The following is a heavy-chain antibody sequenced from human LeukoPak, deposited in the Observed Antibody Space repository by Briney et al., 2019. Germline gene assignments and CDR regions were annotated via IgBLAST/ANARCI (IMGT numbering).Heavy chain of an antibody. CDR2: IDEDGAGT. Sequence: GGSLRLSCAASGFPFSGYWMHWVRQAPGKGLVWVSLIDEDGAGTTYADSVKGRFTISRDNAKNTLYIQMNSLRVEDTDVYYCARSASGYDAWGQGTLVTVSS. CDR1: GFPFSGYW. D-gene: IGHD5-12*01. CDR3: ARSASGYDA. V-gene: IGHV3-74*01. J-gene: IGHJ5*02.